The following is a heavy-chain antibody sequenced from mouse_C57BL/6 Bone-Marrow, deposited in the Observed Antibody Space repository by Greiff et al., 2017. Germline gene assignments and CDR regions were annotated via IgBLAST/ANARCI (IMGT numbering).Heavy chain of an antibody. J-gene: IGHJ3*01. CDR1: GYTFTSYW. D-gene: IGHD2-4*01. Sequence: VQLQQPGAELVRPGTSVKLSCTASGYTFTSYWMHWVKQRPGQGLEWIGVIDPSDSYTNYNQKFKGKATLNVDTSSSTAYMQLRSLTSEDSVVYYCARSRYDYDGAWFDYWGQGTLVTVSA. V-gene: IGHV1-59*01. CDR2: IDPSDSYT. CDR3: ARSRYDYDGAWFDY.